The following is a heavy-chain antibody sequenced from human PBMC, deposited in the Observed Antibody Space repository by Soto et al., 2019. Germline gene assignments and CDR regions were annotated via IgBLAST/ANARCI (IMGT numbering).Heavy chain of an antibody. CDR1: GGTFSSYA. Sequence: GASVKVSCKASGGTFSSYAISWVRQAPGQGLEWMGGIIPIFGTANYAQKFQGRVTITADESTSTAYMELSSLRSEDTAVYYCARGQGYCSSTSCYAGRDLLDYYYGMDVWGQGTTVTVSS. D-gene: IGHD2-2*01. V-gene: IGHV1-69*13. CDR3: ARGQGYCSSTSCYAGRDLLDYYYGMDV. J-gene: IGHJ6*02. CDR2: IIPIFGTA.